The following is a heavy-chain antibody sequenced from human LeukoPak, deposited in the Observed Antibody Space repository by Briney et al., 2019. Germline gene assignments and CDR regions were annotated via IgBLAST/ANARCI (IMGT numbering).Heavy chain of an antibody. CDR3: ARGYTTVTFFDY. J-gene: IGHJ4*02. D-gene: IGHD4-17*01. V-gene: IGHV3-23*01. Sequence: GGSLRLSCAASGFTFSSYAMSWVRQAPGKGLEWVSAISGSGGSTYYADYVKGRFTISRDNSKNTLYLQMNSLRAEDTAVYYCARGYTTVTFFDYWGQGTLVTVSS. CDR1: GFTFSSYA. CDR2: ISGSGGST.